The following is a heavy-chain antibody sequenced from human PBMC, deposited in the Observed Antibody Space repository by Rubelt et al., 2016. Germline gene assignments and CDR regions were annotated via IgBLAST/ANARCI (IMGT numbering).Heavy chain of an antibody. J-gene: IGHJ4*02. D-gene: IGHD3-22*01. CDR1: GGSISSYY. CDR3: ASGGYYYDSSGLD. Sequence: QVQLQESGPGLVKPSETLSLTCTVSGGSISSYYWNWIRQPPGKRLEWIGYIYYSGSTSYNPSLKSRVTISVDTSKSQFSLNLSSGTAADTAGYYCASGGYYYDSSGLDWGQGTLVTVSS. V-gene: IGHV4-59*01. CDR2: IYYSGST.